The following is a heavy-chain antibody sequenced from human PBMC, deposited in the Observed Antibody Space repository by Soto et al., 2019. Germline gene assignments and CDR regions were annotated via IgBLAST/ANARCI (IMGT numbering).Heavy chain of an antibody. CDR3: ARDLVAGSGSLGH. CDR1: GFGFSSYW. D-gene: IGHD3-10*01. V-gene: IGHV3-74*01. Sequence: EVQLVESGGGLVQPGGSLRLSCAASGFGFSSYWLHWVRQVPGQGLVWVSRIRSDGGDTNYADSVKGRFTISRDNAKNTLYLQMNSLRAEDTAVYYCARDLVAGSGSLGHWGQGTLVTVSS. J-gene: IGHJ4*02. CDR2: IRSDGGDT.